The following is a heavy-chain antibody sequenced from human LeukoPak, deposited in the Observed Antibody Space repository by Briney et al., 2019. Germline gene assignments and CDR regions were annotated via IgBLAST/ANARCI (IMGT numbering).Heavy chain of an antibody. CDR2: IYYSGST. CDR1: GGSISSYY. J-gene: IGHJ4*02. V-gene: IGHV4-59*08. Sequence: SETLSLTCTVSGGSISSYYWSWIRQPPGKGLEWTGDIYYSGSTNYNPSLKSRVTISVDTSKNQFSLKLSSVTAADTAVYYCARQIFWSGYYSDYWGQGTLVTVSS. D-gene: IGHD3-3*01. CDR3: ARQIFWSGYYSDY.